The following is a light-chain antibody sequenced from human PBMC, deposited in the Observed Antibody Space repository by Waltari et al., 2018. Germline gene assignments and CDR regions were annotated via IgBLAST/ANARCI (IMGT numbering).Light chain of an antibody. CDR3: QQRSEWPLT. V-gene: IGKV3-11*01. CDR2: DVS. CDR1: QNVDRE. Sequence: DIVFTQSPATLSLSPGERATLSCRASQNVDRELGWYQQKPGQAPRLLVYDVSNRAAGIPPRFSGSGSGADFTLTISSLEPEDVAIYYCQQRSEWPLTFGGGTKVEIK. J-gene: IGKJ4*01.